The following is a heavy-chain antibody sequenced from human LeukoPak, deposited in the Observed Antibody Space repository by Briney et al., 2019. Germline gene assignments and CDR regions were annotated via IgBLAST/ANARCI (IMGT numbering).Heavy chain of an antibody. CDR1: GGSISSSSYY. CDR3: AREIVVVPAAIRMAESWFDP. V-gene: IGHV4-39*07. Sequence: SETLSLTCTVSGGSISSSSYYWGWIRQPPGKGLEWIGSIYYSGSTYYNPSLKSRVTISVDTSKNQFSLKLSSVTAADTAVYYCAREIVVVPAAIRMAESWFDPWGQGTLVTVSS. J-gene: IGHJ5*02. D-gene: IGHD2-2*02. CDR2: IYYSGST.